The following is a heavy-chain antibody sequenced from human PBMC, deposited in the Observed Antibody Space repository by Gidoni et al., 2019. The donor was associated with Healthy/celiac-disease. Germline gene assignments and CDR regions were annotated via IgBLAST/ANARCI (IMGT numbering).Heavy chain of an antibody. J-gene: IGHJ3*02. CDR3: ASSNTAMVTGAFDI. CDR2: IIPIFGTA. CDR1: GGTFSSYA. V-gene: IGHV1-69*01. D-gene: IGHD5-18*01. Sequence: QVQLVQSGAEVKTPGSSVKVSCKASGGTFSSYAISWVRQAPGQGLEWMGGIIPIFGTANYAQKFQGRVTITADESTSTAYMELSSLRSEDTAVYYCASSNTAMVTGAFDIWGQGTMVTVSS.